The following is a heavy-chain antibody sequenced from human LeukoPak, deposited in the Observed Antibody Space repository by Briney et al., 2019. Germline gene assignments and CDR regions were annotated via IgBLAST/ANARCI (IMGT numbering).Heavy chain of an antibody. J-gene: IGHJ4*02. CDR2: ISGSDGAT. CDR3: AKVGKDNYNYYY. CDR1: GFIFSNYA. D-gene: IGHD5-24*01. Sequence: GSLRLSCEASGFIFSNYAMSWVRQAPGKGLEWVSVISGSDGATYYADSVKGRCTISRDNPKNTLYLQMNSLRAEDTAVYYCAKVGKDNYNYYYWGQGTLVTVSS. V-gene: IGHV3-23*01.